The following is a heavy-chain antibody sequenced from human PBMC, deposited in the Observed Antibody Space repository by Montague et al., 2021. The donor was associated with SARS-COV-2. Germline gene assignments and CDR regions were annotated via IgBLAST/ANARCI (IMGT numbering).Heavy chain of an antibody. D-gene: IGHD3-9*01. Sequence: SLRLYCAASGFTFSSYSMNWARQAQGKGLEWVTSISSSSSYIYSADSVKGRFTNSRDKAKNSLHLKMNSLRAEDTAVYYCARDAHPTILTDYYSGWGQGTLVTVSS. CDR1: GFTFSSYS. V-gene: IGHV3-21*01. CDR2: ISSSSSYI. J-gene: IGHJ4*02. CDR3: ARDAHPTILTDYYSG.